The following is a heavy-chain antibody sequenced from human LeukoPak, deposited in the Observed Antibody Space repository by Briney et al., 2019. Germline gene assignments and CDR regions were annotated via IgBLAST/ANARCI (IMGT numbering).Heavy chain of an antibody. J-gene: IGHJ3*02. D-gene: IGHD3-3*01. V-gene: IGHV3-53*01. CDR3: AKDGSVLYDFWSGYSRDAFDI. Sequence: GGSLRLSCAASGFTVSSNYMSWVRQAPGKGLEWVSVIYSGGSTYYADSVKGRFTISRDNSKNTLYLQMNSLRAEDTAVYYCAKDGSVLYDFWSGYSRDAFDIWGQGTMVTVSS. CDR2: IYSGGST. CDR1: GFTVSSNY.